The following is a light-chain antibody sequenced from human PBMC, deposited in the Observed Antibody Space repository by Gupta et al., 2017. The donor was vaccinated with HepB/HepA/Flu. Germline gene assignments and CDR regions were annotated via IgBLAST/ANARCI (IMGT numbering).Light chain of an antibody. CDR1: QSVSSY. J-gene: IGKJ1*01. V-gene: IGKV3-11*01. CDR3: QQRSNWPPWT. CDR2: DAS. Sequence: EIVLTQSPATLSLSPGERATLSCRASQSVSSYLAWYQQKPRQAPRLLIYDASNRATGIPARFSGSGSGTDFTLTISSREPEDFAVYYCQQRSNWPPWTFGQGTKVEIK.